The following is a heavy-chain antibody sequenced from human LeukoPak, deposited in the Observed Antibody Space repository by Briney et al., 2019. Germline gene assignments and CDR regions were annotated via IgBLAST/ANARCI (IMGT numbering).Heavy chain of an antibody. CDR3: ARSAAAGTWVDY. J-gene: IGHJ4*02. V-gene: IGHV1-69*13. CDR2: IIPIFGTA. CDR1: GYTFTNYG. Sequence: GASVKVSCKASGYTFTNYGLNWVRQAPGQGLEWMGWIIPIFGTANYAQKFQGRVTITADESTSTAYMELSSLRSEDTAVYYCARSAAAGTWVDYWGQGTLVTVSS. D-gene: IGHD6-13*01.